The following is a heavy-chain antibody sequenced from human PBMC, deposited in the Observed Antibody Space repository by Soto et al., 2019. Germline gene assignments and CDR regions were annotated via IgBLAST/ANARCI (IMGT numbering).Heavy chain of an antibody. V-gene: IGHV1-69*01. CDR2: IIPFFGTA. J-gene: IGHJ4*02. CDR3: ARTAPMDAGDKYYYDF. Sequence: QVQLVQSGAEVKKTGSSVKVSCKTSAGTFSTFGISWVQQAAGQGLEWMGGIIPFFGTAKYSQKFEDRITITADDSTNTAYMDLRSLTSEDTAIYYCARTAPMDAGDKYYYDFWGQGALVTVSS. D-gene: IGHD3-16*01. CDR1: AGTFSTFG.